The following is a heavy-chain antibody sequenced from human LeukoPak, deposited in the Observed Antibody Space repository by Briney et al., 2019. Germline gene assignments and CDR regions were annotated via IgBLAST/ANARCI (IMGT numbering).Heavy chain of an antibody. CDR1: GFTFSSYG. J-gene: IGHJ4*02. Sequence: PGGSLRLSCAASGFTFSSYGMHWVRQAPGKGLEWVAVISYDGSNKYYADSVKGRFTISRDNSKNTLYLQMNSLRAEDTAVHYCAKDRDIVATMDFDYWGQGTLVTVSS. CDR2: ISYDGSNK. V-gene: IGHV3-30*18. D-gene: IGHD5-12*01. CDR3: AKDRDIVATMDFDY.